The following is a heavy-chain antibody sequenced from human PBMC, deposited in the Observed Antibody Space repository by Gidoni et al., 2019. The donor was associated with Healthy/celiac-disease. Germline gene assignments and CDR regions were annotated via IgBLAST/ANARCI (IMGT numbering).Heavy chain of an antibody. CDR3: VKGGLWFGESRNDY. CDR1: GFPFSSYA. J-gene: IGHJ4*02. D-gene: IGHD3-10*01. V-gene: IGHV3-64D*08. Sequence: EVQLVESGGGLVQPGGSLRLSCSASGFPFSSYAMHWVRQAPGKGLEYVSAISRNGGSTYYADSVKGRFTISRDNSKNTLYLQMSSLRAEDTAVYYCVKGGLWFGESRNDYWGQGTLVTVSS. CDR2: ISRNGGST.